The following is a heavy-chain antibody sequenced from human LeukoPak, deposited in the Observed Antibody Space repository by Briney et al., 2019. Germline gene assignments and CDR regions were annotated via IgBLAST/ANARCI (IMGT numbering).Heavy chain of an antibody. J-gene: IGHJ3*01. D-gene: IGHD3-22*01. CDR1: GFTFSTYA. Sequence: QSGGSLRLSCAASGFTFSTYAMSWVRQAPGKGLEWVSGISWNSGSIGYADSVKGRFTISRDNAKNSLYLQMNSLRAEDTALYYCARTSPDAYTYDSSGYYAAFDLWGQGTVVTVSS. CDR2: ISWNSGSI. CDR3: ARTSPDAYTYDSSGYYAAFDL. V-gene: IGHV3-9*01.